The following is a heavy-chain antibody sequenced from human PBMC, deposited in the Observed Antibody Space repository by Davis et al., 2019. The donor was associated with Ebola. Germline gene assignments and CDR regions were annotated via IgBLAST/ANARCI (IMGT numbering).Heavy chain of an antibody. CDR2: INHRGSS. Sequence: MPSETLSLTCGVYGGSFSGYYWSWIRQPPGKGLEWIGEINHRGSSTYNPSLKSRVTISGDTSKNQFSLKLSSVTAADTAVYYCARQGWSGYSLRHWLDPWGRGTLVTVSS. CDR3: ARQGWSGYSLRHWLDP. CDR1: GGSFSGYY. J-gene: IGHJ5*02. V-gene: IGHV4-34*01. D-gene: IGHD3-3*01.